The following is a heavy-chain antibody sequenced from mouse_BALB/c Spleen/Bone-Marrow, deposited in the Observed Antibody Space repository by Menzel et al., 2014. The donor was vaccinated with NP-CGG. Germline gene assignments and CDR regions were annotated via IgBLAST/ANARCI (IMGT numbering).Heavy chain of an antibody. CDR1: GYTFTSYY. CDR2: INPSNGDT. D-gene: IGHD2-3*01. CDR3: TRYDGYFTLFAY. V-gene: IGHV1-53*01. J-gene: IGHJ3*01. Sequence: VKLQESGAELVKPGASVKLSCKASGYTFTSYYLYWVKQRPGQGLEWIGEINPSNGDTNFNEKFKSKASLTVDISSNTTYMQLSSLTSEDSAVYYCTRYDGYFTLFAYWGQGTLVTVSA.